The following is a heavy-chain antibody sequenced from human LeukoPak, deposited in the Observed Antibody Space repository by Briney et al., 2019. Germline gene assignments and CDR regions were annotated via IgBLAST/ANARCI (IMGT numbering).Heavy chain of an antibody. D-gene: IGHD2-2*01. V-gene: IGHV1-69*04. CDR2: IIPILGIA. J-gene: IGHJ6*02. CDR1: GGTFSSYA. Sequence: ASVKVSCKASGGTFSSYAISWVRQAPGQGLEWMGRIIPILGIANYAQKFQGRVTITADKSTSTAYMELSSLRSEDTAVYYCARDGNDCSSTSCYYYYGMDVWGQGTTVTVSS. CDR3: ARDGNDCSSTSCYYYYGMDV.